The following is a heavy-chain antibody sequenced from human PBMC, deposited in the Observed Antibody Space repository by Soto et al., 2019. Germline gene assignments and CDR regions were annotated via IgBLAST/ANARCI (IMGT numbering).Heavy chain of an antibody. Sequence: ASVKVSCKASGYTFNSYGISWVRQAPGQGLEWMGWISAYNGNTNYAQKLQGRVTMTRNTSISTAYMELSSLRSEDTAVYYCARTLYGDNVDYWGQGTLVTAPQ. CDR1: GYTFNSYG. J-gene: IGHJ4*02. V-gene: IGHV1-18*01. D-gene: IGHD4-17*01. CDR2: ISAYNGNT. CDR3: ARTLYGDNVDY.